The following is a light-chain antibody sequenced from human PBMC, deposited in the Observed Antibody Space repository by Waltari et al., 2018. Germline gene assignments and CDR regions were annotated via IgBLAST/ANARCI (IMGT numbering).Light chain of an antibody. CDR1: SSDVGGYKY. V-gene: IGLV2-14*01. J-gene: IGLJ3*02. Sequence: QSALTQPASVSGSPGRSITISCTGTSSDVGGYKYFSWYQQHPGKAPKVMIYEVSNRPSGVSNRFSGSKSGNTASLTISGLQAEDEADYYCTSYTSTSTLGVFGGGTKLTVL. CDR2: EVS. CDR3: TSYTSTSTLGV.